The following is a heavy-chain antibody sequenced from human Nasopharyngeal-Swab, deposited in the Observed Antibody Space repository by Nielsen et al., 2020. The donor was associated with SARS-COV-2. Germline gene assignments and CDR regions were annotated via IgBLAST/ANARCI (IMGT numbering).Heavy chain of an antibody. D-gene: IGHD3-10*01. Sequence: GKSLKISCAASGFTFSSYWMNWVRQAAGKGLVWVSRINSDGSSTSYADSVKGRFTISRDNAKNTLYLQMNSLRAEDTAVYYCARATDGSGSYYQLTYYYYGMDVWGQGTTVTVSS. J-gene: IGHJ6*02. CDR3: ARATDGSGSYYQLTYYYYGMDV. V-gene: IGHV3-74*01. CDR1: GFTFSSYW. CDR2: INSDGSST.